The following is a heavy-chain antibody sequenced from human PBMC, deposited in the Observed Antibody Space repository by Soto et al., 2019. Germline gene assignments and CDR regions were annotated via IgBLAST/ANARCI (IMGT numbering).Heavy chain of an antibody. Sequence: QVQLVESGGGVVQPGRSLRLSCAASGFTFSSYGMHWVRQAPGKGLEWVAVISYDGSNKYYADSVKGRFTISRDNSKNTLYLQMNSLRAEDTAVYYCAKDPLPSIAAAGGSYYYYGMDVWGQGTTVTVSS. CDR2: ISYDGSNK. J-gene: IGHJ6*02. D-gene: IGHD6-13*01. V-gene: IGHV3-30*18. CDR1: GFTFSSYG. CDR3: AKDPLPSIAAAGGSYYYYGMDV.